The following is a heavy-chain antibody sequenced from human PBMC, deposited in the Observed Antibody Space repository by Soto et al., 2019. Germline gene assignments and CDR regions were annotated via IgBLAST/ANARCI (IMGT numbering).Heavy chain of an antibody. V-gene: IGHV3-30*18. CDR3: AKGPVDIVATTDYYFDY. CDR1: GFTFSSYG. CDR2: ISYDGSNK. Sequence: LRLSCAASGFTFSSYGMHWVRQAPGKGLEWVAVISYDGSNKYYADSVKGRFTISRDNSKNTLYLQMNSLRAEDTAVYYCAKGPVDIVATTDYYFDYWGQGTLVTVSS. J-gene: IGHJ4*02. D-gene: IGHD5-12*01.